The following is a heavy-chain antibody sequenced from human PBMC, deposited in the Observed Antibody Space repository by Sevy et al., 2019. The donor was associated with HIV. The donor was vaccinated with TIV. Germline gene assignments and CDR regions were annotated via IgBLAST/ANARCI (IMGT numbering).Heavy chain of an antibody. J-gene: IGHJ4*02. D-gene: IGHD1-7*01. CDR2: IYYSGST. Sequence: SETLSLTCTVSGGSISSYYWSWIRQPPGKGLEWIGYIYYSGSTNYNPSLKSRVTISVDTSKNQFSLKLSSVTAADTAVYYCAGALMNSYDYWGQGTLVTVSS. CDR1: GGSISSYY. V-gene: IGHV4-59*08. CDR3: AGALMNSYDY.